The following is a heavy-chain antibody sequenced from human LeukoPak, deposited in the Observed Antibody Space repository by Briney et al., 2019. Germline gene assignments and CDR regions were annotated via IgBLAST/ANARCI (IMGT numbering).Heavy chain of an antibody. V-gene: IGHV1-24*01. CDR1: GYTLTELS. J-gene: IGHJ4*02. Sequence: ASVKVSCKVSGYTLTELSMHWVRQAPGKGLEWMGGFDPEDGETIYAQKFQGRVTMTEDTSTDTAYMELSSLRSEDTAVYYCARAEALWFTSFFDYWGQGTLVTVSS. CDR3: ARAEALWFTSFFDY. D-gene: IGHD5-18*01. CDR2: FDPEDGET.